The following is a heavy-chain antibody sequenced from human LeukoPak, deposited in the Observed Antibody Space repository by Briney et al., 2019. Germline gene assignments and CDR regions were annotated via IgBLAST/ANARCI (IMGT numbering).Heavy chain of an antibody. D-gene: IGHD6-13*01. CDR2: LWYDGNNR. CDR1: GFTFSSYD. V-gene: IGHV3-33*01. CDR3: ARESAAGTCDY. Sequence: GGSLRLSCAASGFTFSSYDMHWVRQAPRKGLEWVAVLWYDGNNRYYADSVKGRFTISRDNSKNTLYLQMNSLRAEDTAVYYCARESAAGTCDYWGQGTLVTVSS. J-gene: IGHJ4*02.